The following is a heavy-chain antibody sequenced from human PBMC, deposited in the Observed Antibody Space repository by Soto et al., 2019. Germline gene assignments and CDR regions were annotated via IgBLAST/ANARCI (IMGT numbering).Heavy chain of an antibody. V-gene: IGHV3-7*03. D-gene: IGHD6-13*01. CDR1: GFTFSSYW. Sequence: PGGSLRLSCAASGFTFSSYWMSWVRQAPGKGLEWVANIKQNGSEKYYVDSVKGRFTISRDNAKNTLYLQMNSLRAEDTAVYYCAKDHIAAVDYWGQGTLVTVSS. CDR3: AKDHIAAVDY. J-gene: IGHJ4*02. CDR2: IKQNGSEK.